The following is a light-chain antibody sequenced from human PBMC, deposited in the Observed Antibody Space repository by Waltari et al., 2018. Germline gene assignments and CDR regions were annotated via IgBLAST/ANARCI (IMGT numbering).Light chain of an antibody. CDR3: SSYTSSTTWV. Sequence: QSALTQPRSVSGSPGQSVTISCTGTSSDVGGYDFVSWYQQHPGKAPKLMIYERNRPSGVSNRFSGSKSGNTASLTISGLQAEDEADYYCSSYTSSTTWVFGGGTKVTVL. CDR1: SSDVGGYDF. J-gene: IGLJ3*02. CDR2: ER. V-gene: IGLV2-14*01.